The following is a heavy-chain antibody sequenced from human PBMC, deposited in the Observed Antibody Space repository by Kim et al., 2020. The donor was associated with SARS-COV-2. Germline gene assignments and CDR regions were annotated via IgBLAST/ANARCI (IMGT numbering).Heavy chain of an antibody. CDR2: T. J-gene: IGHJ4*02. D-gene: IGHD5-18*01. CDR3: AKGTEQLWPFDY. Sequence: TYYADSVKGRFTISRDNSKNSLYLQMNSLRTEDTALYYCAKGTEQLWPFDYRGQGTLVTVSS. V-gene: IGHV3-43*01.